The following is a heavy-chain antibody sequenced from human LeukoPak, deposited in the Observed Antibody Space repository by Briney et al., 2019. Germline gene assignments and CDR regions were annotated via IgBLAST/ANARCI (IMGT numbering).Heavy chain of an antibody. CDR2: ITSYGGST. CDR1: GFTFSNYA. V-gene: IGHV3-64*01. J-gene: IGHJ4*02. CDR3: ARDLRLKELAYCGGDCLDY. Sequence: GGCLRLSCAASGFTFSNYAMHWVRQAPGKGLEYVSAITSYGGSTYYANSVKGRFTISRDNSKNTLYLQMGSLRAEDMAVYYCARDLRLKELAYCGGDCLDYWGQGTLVTVSS. D-gene: IGHD2-21*02.